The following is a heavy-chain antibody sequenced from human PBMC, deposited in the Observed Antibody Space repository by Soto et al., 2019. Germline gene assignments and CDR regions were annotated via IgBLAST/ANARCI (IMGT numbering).Heavy chain of an antibody. CDR2: ISYDGSNK. J-gene: IGHJ4*02. CDR1: GFTFSSYA. D-gene: IGHD2-15*01. V-gene: IGHV3-30-3*01. CDR3: ARGGYCSGGSCFDY. Sequence: QVQLVESGGGVVQPGRSLRLSCAASGFTFSSYAMHWVRQAPGKGLEWVAVISYDGSNKYYADSVKGRFTISRDNSKNTLYLQMNSLRAEDTAVYYCARGGYCSGGSCFDYWDQGTLVTVSS.